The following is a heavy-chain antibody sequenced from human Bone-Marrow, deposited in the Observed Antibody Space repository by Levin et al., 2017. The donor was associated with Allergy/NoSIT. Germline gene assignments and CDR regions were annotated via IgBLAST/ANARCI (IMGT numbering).Heavy chain of an antibody. CDR3: AKDLGSGVVVEVGAPRDSHYAMDV. CDR2: ISWDGGAI. CDR1: GFTFDDYA. J-gene: IGHJ6*02. V-gene: IGHV3-9*01. Sequence: SLKISCAASGFTFDDYALHWVRQGPGKGPEWVSGISWDGGAIAYADSVKGRFAISRDNAKKSLYLQMSSLRGDDTAFYYCAKDLGSGVVVEVGAPRDSHYAMDVWGQGTTVIVSS. D-gene: IGHD2-15*01.